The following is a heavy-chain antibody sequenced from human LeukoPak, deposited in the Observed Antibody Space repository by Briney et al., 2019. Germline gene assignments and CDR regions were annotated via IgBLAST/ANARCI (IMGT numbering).Heavy chain of an antibody. CDR2: IYYSGST. CDR1: GGSISSSSYY. CDR3: AIEGGTRDYFDY. V-gene: IGHV4-39*07. D-gene: IGHD1-7*01. Sequence: NASETLSLTCTVSGGSISSSSYYWGWIRQPPGKGLEWIGSIYYSGSTYCNPSLKSRVTISVDTSKNQFSLKLSSVTAADTAVYYCAIEGGTRDYFDYWGQGTLVTVSS. J-gene: IGHJ4*02.